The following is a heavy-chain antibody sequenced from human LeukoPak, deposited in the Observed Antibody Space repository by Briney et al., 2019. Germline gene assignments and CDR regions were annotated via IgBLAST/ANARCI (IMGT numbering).Heavy chain of an antibody. D-gene: IGHD4-23*01. J-gene: IGHJ5*02. Sequence: SQTLSLTCTVSGGSISSGDYYWSWIRQPPGKGLEWIGYIYYSGSTYYNPSLKSRVTISVDTSKNQFSLKLSSVTAADTAVYYCAREATYGGNGLEGGLFDPWGQGTLVTVSS. CDR2: IYYSGST. CDR3: AREATYGGNGLEGGLFDP. CDR1: GGSISSGDYY. V-gene: IGHV4-30-4*01.